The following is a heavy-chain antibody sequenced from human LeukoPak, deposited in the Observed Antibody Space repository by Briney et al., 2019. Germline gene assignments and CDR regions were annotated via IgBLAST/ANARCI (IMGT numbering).Heavy chain of an antibody. J-gene: IGHJ4*02. Sequence: PGGSLRLSCAASEFTFSNYWMHWVRQAPGKGLVWVSRINTDGSSTSYADSVKGRFTISRDNAKNILYLQMNSLRAEDTAVYYCARARRGTTVTTSQAPYYFDYWGQGTLVTVSS. CDR2: INTDGSST. V-gene: IGHV3-74*01. CDR1: EFTFSNYW. CDR3: ARARRGTTVTTSQAPYYFDY. D-gene: IGHD1-1*01.